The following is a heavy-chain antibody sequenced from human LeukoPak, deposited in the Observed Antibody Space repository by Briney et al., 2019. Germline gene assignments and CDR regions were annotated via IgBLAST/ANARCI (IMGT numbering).Heavy chain of an antibody. J-gene: IGHJ6*03. CDR3: AKRDTVFGAAHFYMDV. D-gene: IGHD3-3*01. CDR2: IYSTGYT. Sequence: SETLSLTCAVSGGSINTYYWSWIRQPPGKGLEWVGYIYSTGYTNYNPSLKGRVTISLDTSKNQFSLNLSSVTAADTAVYYCAKRDTVFGAAHFYMDVWGKGTTVTVSS. CDR1: GGSINTYY. V-gene: IGHV4-4*09.